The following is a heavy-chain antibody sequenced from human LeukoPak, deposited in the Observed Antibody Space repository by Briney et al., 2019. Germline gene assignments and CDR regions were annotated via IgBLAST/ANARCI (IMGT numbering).Heavy chain of an antibody. CDR1: GGSISSSSYY. CDR2: IYYSGST. CDR3: ARVVTPLHGVDY. V-gene: IGHV4-39*07. J-gene: IGHJ4*02. D-gene: IGHD4-23*01. Sequence: SETLSLTCTVSGGSISSSSYYWGWIRQPPGKRLEWIGSIYYSGSTYYNLPLKSRITISIDTFKNQFSLKLSSVTAADTAVYYCARVVTPLHGVDYWGQGTLVTVSS.